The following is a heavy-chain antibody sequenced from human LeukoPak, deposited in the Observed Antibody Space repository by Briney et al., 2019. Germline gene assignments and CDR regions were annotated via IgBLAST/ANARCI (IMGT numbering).Heavy chain of an antibody. CDR2: IKSKTDGGTT. CDR1: SASISTYY. Sequence: LTCTVSSASISTYYWSWIRQPPGKGLEWIGRIKSKTDGGTTDYAAPVKGRFTISRDDSKNTLYLQMNSLKTEDTAVYYCTTDHVLLWFGELFSYWGQGTLVTVSS. J-gene: IGHJ4*02. V-gene: IGHV3-15*01. CDR3: TTDHVLLWFGELFSY. D-gene: IGHD3-10*01.